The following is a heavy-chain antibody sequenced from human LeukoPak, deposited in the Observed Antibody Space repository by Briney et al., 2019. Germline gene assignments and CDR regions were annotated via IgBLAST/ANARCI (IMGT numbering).Heavy chain of an antibody. D-gene: IGHD2-15*01. CDR2: IIPIFGIA. Sequence: SVKVSCKASGGTFSSYAISWVRQAPGQGLEWMGRIIPIFGIANYAQKFQGRATITADKSTSTAYMELSSLRSEDTAVYYCARGYCSGGSCYYFDYWGRGTPVTVSS. V-gene: IGHV1-69*04. CDR1: GGTFSSYA. CDR3: ARGYCSGGSCYYFDY. J-gene: IGHJ4*02.